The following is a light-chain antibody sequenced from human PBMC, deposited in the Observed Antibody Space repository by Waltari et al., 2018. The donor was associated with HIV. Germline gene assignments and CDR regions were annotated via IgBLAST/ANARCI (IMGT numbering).Light chain of an antibody. J-gene: IGLJ2*01. CDR1: SPNLGTNT. CDR2: RNH. Sequence: QSVLTQPPSASGTPGQGVILPCFGSSPNLGTNTVHWYQHLPGAAPKLIIFRNHQRPSGVPDRFSGSQSGTSAFLTITGLLPGDEATYYCAAWDASLHVVFGGGTQLTVL. V-gene: IGLV1-44*01. CDR3: AAWDASLHVV.